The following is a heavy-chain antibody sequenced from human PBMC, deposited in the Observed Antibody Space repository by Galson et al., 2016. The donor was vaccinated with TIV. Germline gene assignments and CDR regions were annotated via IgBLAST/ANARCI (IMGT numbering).Heavy chain of an antibody. V-gene: IGHV3-9*01. D-gene: IGHD2-8*01. J-gene: IGHJ6*02. Sequence: SLRLSCAASGFIFADYAMHWVRHGPGKGLEWVSGISWHSGSIGYADSVKGRFTISRDNAKNSLYLQINSLRTEDTALYYCVKDSRIGAMLMGYGLDVWGQGTTVTVSS. CDR3: VKDSRIGAMLMGYGLDV. CDR1: GFIFADYA. CDR2: ISWHSGSI.